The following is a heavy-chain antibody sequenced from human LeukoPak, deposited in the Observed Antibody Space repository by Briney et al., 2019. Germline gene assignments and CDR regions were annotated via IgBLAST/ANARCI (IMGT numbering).Heavy chain of an antibody. V-gene: IGHV4-30-2*01. CDR2: FYHSGST. D-gene: IGHD6-13*01. Sequence: PSETLSLTCTVSSGSISSGTYYWSWIRQPPGKGLEWIGYFYHSGSTHYNPSLKSRVTMSVDTSKNQFSLKVTSVTAADTAVYYCARGDSSRWHVQDYWGQGTLVTVSS. CDR1: SGSISSGTYY. CDR3: ARGDSSRWHVQDY. J-gene: IGHJ4*02.